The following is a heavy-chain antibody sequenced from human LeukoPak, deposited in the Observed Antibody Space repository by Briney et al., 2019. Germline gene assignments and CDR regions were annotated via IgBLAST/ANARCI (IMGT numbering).Heavy chain of an antibody. CDR1: GGTFSSYA. J-gene: IGHJ4*02. V-gene: IGHV1-69*06. Sequence: ASVKVSCKASGGTFSSYAISWVRQAPGQGLEWMGGIIPIFGTANYAQKFQGRITITADKSTSTAYMELSSLRSEDTAVYYCATGFILTGYYYDYWGQGTLVTVSS. D-gene: IGHD3-9*01. CDR2: IIPIFGTA. CDR3: ATGFILTGYYYDY.